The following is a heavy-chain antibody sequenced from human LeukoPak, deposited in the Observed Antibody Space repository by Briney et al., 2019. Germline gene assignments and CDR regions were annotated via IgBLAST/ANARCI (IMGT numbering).Heavy chain of an antibody. CDR2: INPNSGGT. CDR1: GYTFTSYA. Sequence: RASVKVSCKASGYTFTSYAMNWVRQAPGQGLEWMGWINPNSGGTNYAQKFQGRVTMTRDTPISTAYMELSRLRSDDTAVYYCARDRERDHYQLLSNYYYYYMDVWGKGTTVTISS. CDR3: ARDRERDHYQLLSNYYYYYMDV. D-gene: IGHD2-2*01. J-gene: IGHJ6*03. V-gene: IGHV1-2*02.